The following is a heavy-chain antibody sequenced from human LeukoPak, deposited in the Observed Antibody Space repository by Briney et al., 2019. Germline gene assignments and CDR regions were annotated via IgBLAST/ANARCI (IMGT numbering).Heavy chain of an antibody. Sequence: GGSLRLSCAASGFTFSNYAMTWVRQAPGTGLEWVSAISGSGASTYYADSVKGRFTISKDNSKNTPYLQMNSLRAEDTALYYCAKGPLIEVAGTTWDYWGQGTLVTVSS. CDR2: ISGSGAST. V-gene: IGHV3-23*01. CDR3: AKGPLIEVAGTTWDY. CDR1: GFTFSNYA. J-gene: IGHJ4*02. D-gene: IGHD6-19*01.